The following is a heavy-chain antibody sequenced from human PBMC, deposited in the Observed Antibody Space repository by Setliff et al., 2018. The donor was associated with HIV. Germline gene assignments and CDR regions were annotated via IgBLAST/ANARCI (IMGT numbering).Heavy chain of an antibody. CDR2: IYYSGST. CDR3: ARGGATGTTRLDY. D-gene: IGHD1-7*01. J-gene: IGHJ4*02. CDR1: GGSISSYY. Sequence: PSETLSLTCTVSGGSISSYYWSWIRQPSGKGLEWIGYIYYSGSTDYNPSLTSRVIISVDPSKNRIYLKMNSVTAADTAVYYCARGGATGTTRLDYWGQGTLVTVSS. V-gene: IGHV4-59*08.